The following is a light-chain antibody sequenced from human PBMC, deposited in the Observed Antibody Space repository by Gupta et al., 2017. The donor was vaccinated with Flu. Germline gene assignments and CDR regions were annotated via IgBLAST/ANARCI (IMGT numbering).Light chain of an antibody. V-gene: IGKV3-20*01. CDR1: QKISSKF. Sequence: PGTVSLSPGERATLYCRASQKISSKFVAWYQQKPGQAPRLFVYLVSSRAPGVPDRVSGSGSGTDFTLTIDRLEPEDIATYYCQHHDTSPGT. CDR2: LVS. J-gene: IGKJ1*01. CDR3: QHHDTSPGT.